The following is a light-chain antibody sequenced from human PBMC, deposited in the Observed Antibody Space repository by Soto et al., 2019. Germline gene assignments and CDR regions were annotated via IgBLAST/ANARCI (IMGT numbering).Light chain of an antibody. CDR1: TGVVTSGYY. CDR2: STS. V-gene: IGLV7-43*01. Sequence: QAVVTQEPSLTVSPGGTVTLTGASSTGVVTSGYYPNWFQQKPGQAPRPLIYSTSNKHSWTPARFSGSLLGGKAALTLSGVQPEDEAEYYCLLYDGGAVVFGGGTKLTVL. J-gene: IGLJ2*01. CDR3: LLYDGGAVV.